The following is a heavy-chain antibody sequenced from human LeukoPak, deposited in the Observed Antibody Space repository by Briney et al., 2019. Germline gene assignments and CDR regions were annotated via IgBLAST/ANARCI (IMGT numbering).Heavy chain of an antibody. Sequence: GESLKISCKGSGYRFTSYWIGWVRQMPGKGLEWMGIIYPGDSDTRYSPSFQGQVTVSADKSISTAYLQWSSLKASETAMYYCARRVDSSWLTGPYYFDYWGQGTLVTVSS. CDR3: ARRVDSSWLTGPYYFDY. CDR1: GYRFTSYW. V-gene: IGHV5-51*01. D-gene: IGHD6-13*01. J-gene: IGHJ4*02. CDR2: IYPGDSDT.